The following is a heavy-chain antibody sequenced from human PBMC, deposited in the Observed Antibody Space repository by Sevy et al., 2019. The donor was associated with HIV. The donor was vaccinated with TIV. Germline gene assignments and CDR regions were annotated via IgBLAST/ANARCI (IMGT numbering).Heavy chain of an antibody. J-gene: IGHJ6*02. CDR3: ARAGIVGPTAGALGVTPYSMDV. V-gene: IGHV3-48*02. D-gene: IGHD1-26*01. CDR1: GFTFRTYS. CDR2: INSRSSTI. Sequence: GGSLRLSCAASGFTFRTYSMNWVRQAPGKGLEWVSYINSRSSTIYYGDSVKGRFTISRDNAKNSLYLQMDSLRDEDTAVYYCARAGIVGPTAGALGVTPYSMDVWGQGTTVTVSS.